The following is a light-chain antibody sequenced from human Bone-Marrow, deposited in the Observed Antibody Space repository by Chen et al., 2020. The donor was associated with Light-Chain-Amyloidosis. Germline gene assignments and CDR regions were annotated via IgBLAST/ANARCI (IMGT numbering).Light chain of an antibody. CDR2: RDT. J-gene: IGLJ2*01. Sequence: SYELTQPPSGPVSPGQTARITCAGDDLPTKYAYWYQQKPGQAPVLVIHRDTERPSGISGRFSGSSSGTTATLTISGVQAEDEADYHCQSADSSGTYEVIFGGGTKLTVL. CDR3: QSADSSGTYEVI. CDR1: DLPTKY. V-gene: IGLV3-25*03.